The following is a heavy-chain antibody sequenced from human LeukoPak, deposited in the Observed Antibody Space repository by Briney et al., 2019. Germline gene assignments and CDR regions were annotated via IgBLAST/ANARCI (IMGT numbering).Heavy chain of an antibody. D-gene: IGHD3-22*01. CDR1: GFTLNNYA. Sequence: GGSLRLSCAASGFTLNNYAMSWVRQAPGKGLEWVSATSSSDAGTYHADSVRGRFTISRDNPKNTLYLQMNSLRAEGTAVYYCAKVSMIVVVIYAFDIWGQGTMVTVSS. CDR2: TSSSDAGT. CDR3: AKVSMIVVVIYAFDI. V-gene: IGHV3-23*01. J-gene: IGHJ3*02.